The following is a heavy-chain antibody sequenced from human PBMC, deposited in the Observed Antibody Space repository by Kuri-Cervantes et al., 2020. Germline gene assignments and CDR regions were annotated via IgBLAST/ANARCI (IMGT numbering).Heavy chain of an antibody. J-gene: IGHJ4*02. V-gene: IGHV3-23*01. CDR3: AKAHYASSWYSLFDY. Sequence: GESLKISCAASGFTFSSYAMSWVRQAPGKGLEWVSAISGSGGSTYYADSVKGRFTISRDNSKNTLYLQMNSLRAEDTAVYYCAKAHYASSWYSLFDYWGQGTLVTVSS. D-gene: IGHD6-13*01. CDR2: ISGSGGST. CDR1: GFTFSSYA.